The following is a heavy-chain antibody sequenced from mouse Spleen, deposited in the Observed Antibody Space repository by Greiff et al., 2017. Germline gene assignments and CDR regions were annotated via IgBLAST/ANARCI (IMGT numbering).Heavy chain of an antibody. D-gene: IGHD2-3*01. V-gene: IGHV3-1*01. J-gene: IGHJ2*01. CDR3: ARHDGYYAYFDY. Sequence: EVQVVESGPGMVKPSQSLSLTCTVTGYSITSGYDWHWIRHFPGNKLEWMGYISYSGSTNYNPSLKSRISITHDTSKNHFFLKLNSVTTEDTATYYCARHDGYYAYFDYWGQGTTLTVSS. CDR1: GYSITSGYD. CDR2: ISYSGST.